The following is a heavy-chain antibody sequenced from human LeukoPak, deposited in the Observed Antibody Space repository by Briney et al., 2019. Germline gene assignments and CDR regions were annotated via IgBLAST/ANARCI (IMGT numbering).Heavy chain of an antibody. CDR1: GYTFTSYY. CDR2: INPSGGSK. D-gene: IGHD1-1*01. CDR3: ARGTTDDY. V-gene: IGHV1-46*01. J-gene: IGHJ4*02. Sequence: EASVKVSCKASGYTFTSYYIDWVRHAPGQGLEWMGVINPSGGSKRYAQKFQGRVTMTGDPSTRTVYMELSSLTSDDTAVYYCARGTTDDYWGQGTPVTVSS.